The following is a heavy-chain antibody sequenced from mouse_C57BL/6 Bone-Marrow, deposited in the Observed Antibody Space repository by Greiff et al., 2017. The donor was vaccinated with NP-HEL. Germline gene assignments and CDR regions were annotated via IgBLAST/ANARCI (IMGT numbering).Heavy chain of an antibody. CDR3: ARWDRATVVPFAY. CDR1: GFTFTNTY. J-gene: IGHJ3*01. V-gene: IGHV14-3*01. D-gene: IGHD1-1*01. Sequence: VQLQQSVAELVRPGASVKLSCTASGFTFTNTYMHWVKQRPEQGLEWIGRIDPANGNTKYAPKFQGTATLTADTSSNTAYMQLSSLTSEDTAIYYCARWDRATVVPFAYWGQGTLVTVSA. CDR2: IDPANGNT.